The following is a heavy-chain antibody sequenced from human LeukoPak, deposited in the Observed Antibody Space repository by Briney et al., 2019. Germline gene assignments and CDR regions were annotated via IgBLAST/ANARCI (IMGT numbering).Heavy chain of an antibody. CDR1: GDSISGYY. D-gene: IGHD6-25*01. V-gene: IGHV4-59*01. Sequence: TSETLSLTCTVSGDSISGYYWSWIRQPPGKGLECIAFIHSSGTTNYSPSLKSRVSISVDTSNNQFSLNVNSVTAADTAVYYCARGGASSEWFDPWGQGTLVTVSS. CDR2: IHSSGTT. J-gene: IGHJ5*02. CDR3: ARGGASSEWFDP.